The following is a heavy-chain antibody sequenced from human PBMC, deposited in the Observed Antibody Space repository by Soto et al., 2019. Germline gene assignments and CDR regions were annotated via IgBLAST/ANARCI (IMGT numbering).Heavy chain of an antibody. V-gene: IGHV4-39*01. Sequence: SETLSLTCTVSGDSISRSTYYWGWIRQPPGKGLGWIGCIYHTGSTYYNPSLKSRVTIFVDTSQNQFSLKLSSVTAADTAVYYCARPYFSSSSMFDYWGQGILVTVSS. CDR3: ARPYFSSSSMFDY. J-gene: IGHJ4*02. D-gene: IGHD6-6*01. CDR1: GDSISRSTYY. CDR2: IYHTGST.